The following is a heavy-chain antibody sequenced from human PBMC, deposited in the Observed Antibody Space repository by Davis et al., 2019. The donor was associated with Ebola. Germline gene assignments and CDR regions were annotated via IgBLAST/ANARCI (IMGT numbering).Heavy chain of an antibody. D-gene: IGHD4-11*01. J-gene: IGHJ3*01. Sequence: AASVKVSCKASGHTFTSYYMHWVRQAPGQGLEWMGIINPSDGNTNYAQKFQGRVTMTRDTSTTTVYMELSSLRSEDTAVYYCARDDTGYSSNLGRFRDHPFDLWGQGTMVTVSS. CDR3: ARDDTGYSSNLGRFRDHPFDL. CDR1: GHTFTSYY. CDR2: INPSDGNT. V-gene: IGHV1-46*01.